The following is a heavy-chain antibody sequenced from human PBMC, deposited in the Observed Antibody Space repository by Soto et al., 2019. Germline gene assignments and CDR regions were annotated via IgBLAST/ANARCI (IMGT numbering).Heavy chain of an antibody. V-gene: IGHV4-59*01. J-gene: IGHJ6*03. CDR2: IYYSGST. CDR3: ARVVDDFWSGYYYYHYYLDV. Sequence: QVQLQESGPGLVKPSETLSLTCTVSGGSISSYYWSWIRQPPGKGLEWIGYIYYSGSTNYNPSLKSRVTISVDTSKNHFSLKLCSVTAADTAVYYCARVVDDFWSGYYYYHYYLDVWGKGTTVTVSS. CDR1: GGSISSYY. D-gene: IGHD3-3*01.